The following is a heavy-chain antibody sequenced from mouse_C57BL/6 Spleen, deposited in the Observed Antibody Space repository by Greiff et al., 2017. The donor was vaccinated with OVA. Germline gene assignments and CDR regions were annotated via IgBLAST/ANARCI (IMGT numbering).Heavy chain of an antibody. J-gene: IGHJ1*03. CDR1: GFTFSSYG. CDR2: ISSGGSYT. Sequence: EVQGVESGGDLVKPGGSLKLSCAASGFTFSSYGMSWVRQTPDKRLEWVATISSGGSYTYYPDSVKGRFTISRDNAKNTLYLQMSSLKSEDTAMYYCARHGDYGYDGGYFDVWGTGTTVTVSS. CDR3: ARHGDYGYDGGYFDV. V-gene: IGHV5-6*01. D-gene: IGHD2-2*01.